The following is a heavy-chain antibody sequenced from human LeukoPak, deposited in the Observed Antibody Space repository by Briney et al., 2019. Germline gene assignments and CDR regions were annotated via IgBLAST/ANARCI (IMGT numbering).Heavy chain of an antibody. CDR1: GASNSNNY. CDR2: ISYSGST. CDR3: ARDQPQGGFDY. J-gene: IGHJ4*02. V-gene: IGHV4-59*01. Sequence: SETLSLTCTVSGASNSNNYWSWIRQPPGKGLEWIGYISYSGSTNYNPSLKSRVTISVDTSKNQLSLKLTSVTAADTAVYYCARDQPQGGFDYWGQGTLVTVSS. D-gene: IGHD1-14*01.